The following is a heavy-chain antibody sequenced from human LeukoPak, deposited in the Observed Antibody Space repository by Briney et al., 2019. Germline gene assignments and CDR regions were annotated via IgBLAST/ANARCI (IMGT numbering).Heavy chain of an antibody. CDR1: GYTFTDYF. J-gene: IGHJ3*02. D-gene: IGHD2-15*01. CDR2: INPDNGGT. CDR3: ARDSGGTNDAFDI. V-gene: IGHV1-2*02. Sequence: ASVKVSCKTSGYTFTDYFLHWVRPAPGQGLEWMGWINPDNGGTNYAQIFQGRVTMTRDTSITTAYMELTSPTSNDTAMYYCARDSGGTNDAFDIWGQRTMVIVSS.